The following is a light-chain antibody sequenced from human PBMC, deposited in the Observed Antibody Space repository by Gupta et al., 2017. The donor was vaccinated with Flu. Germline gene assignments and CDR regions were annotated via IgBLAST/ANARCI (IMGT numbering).Light chain of an antibody. CDR1: QTINHL. V-gene: IGKV1-5*03. CDR2: KAS. Sequence: GDIVTITGRASQTINHLLAWYQQKPGQVPKLLISKASSLESGVPSSFSGSGSGIDFTLTISSLQPDDFATYYCQQYNTYPITFGQGTRVEIK. J-gene: IGKJ5*01. CDR3: QQYNTYPIT.